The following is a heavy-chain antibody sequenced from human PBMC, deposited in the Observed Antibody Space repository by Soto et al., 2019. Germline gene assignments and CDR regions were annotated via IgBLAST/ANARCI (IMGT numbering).Heavy chain of an antibody. D-gene: IGHD3-9*01. J-gene: IGHJ5*02. CDR1: GFTFSEYS. Sequence: GGSLRLSCSASGFTFSEYSMHWVRQAPGKGLQYVSTISSGGDITYYADSVKGRFTISRDNSKNTLYLQMNSLRPEDTAVYYCVKVSTFYDILTGYYSTNFFDPWGQGTLVTVLL. CDR2: ISSGGDIT. CDR3: VKVSTFYDILTGYYSTNFFDP. V-gene: IGHV3-64D*06.